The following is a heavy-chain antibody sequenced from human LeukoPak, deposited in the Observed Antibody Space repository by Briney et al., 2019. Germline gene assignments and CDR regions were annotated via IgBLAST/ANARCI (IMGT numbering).Heavy chain of an antibody. CDR1: GFTFSNYG. V-gene: IGHV3-23*01. CDR3: AKSEYYYGSGSYVTLGDY. D-gene: IGHD3-10*01. CDR2: FSGSGGRT. Sequence: GGSLRLSCVASGFTFSNYGMSWVRQAPGKGLEWVSAFSGSGGRTYYAESVKGRFTISRDNSKNTLYLHMNSLRAEDTAVYYCAKSEYYYGSGSYVTLGDYWGQGTLVTVSS. J-gene: IGHJ4*02.